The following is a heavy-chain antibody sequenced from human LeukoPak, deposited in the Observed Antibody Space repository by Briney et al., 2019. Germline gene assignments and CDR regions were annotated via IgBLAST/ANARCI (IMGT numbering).Heavy chain of an antibody. Sequence: GGSLRLSCAASGFTFSSYSMNWVRQAPGKGLEWVSYISSSSSTIYYTDSVKGRFTISRDNAKNSLYLQMNSLRAEDTAVYYCAKDDVVVPAAPPHYWGQGTLVTVSS. V-gene: IGHV3-48*01. J-gene: IGHJ4*02. CDR2: ISSSSSTI. CDR3: AKDDVVVPAAPPHY. CDR1: GFTFSSYS. D-gene: IGHD2-2*01.